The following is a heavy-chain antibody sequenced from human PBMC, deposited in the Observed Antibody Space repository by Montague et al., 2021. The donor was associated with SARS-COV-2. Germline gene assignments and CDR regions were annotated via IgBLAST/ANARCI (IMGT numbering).Heavy chain of an antibody. V-gene: IGHV3-30-3*01. CDR3: AREGLSGSYYGFLDY. Sequence: SLRLSCAASGITFSSYAMHWVRQAPGKGLEWMAVISYDGSNKYHADPVKGRFTISRDNSKNTLYLQMNSLRAEDTAVYYCAREGLSGSYYGFLDYWGQGTLVTVSS. CDR1: GITFSSYA. D-gene: IGHD3-10*01. CDR2: ISYDGSNK. J-gene: IGHJ4*02.